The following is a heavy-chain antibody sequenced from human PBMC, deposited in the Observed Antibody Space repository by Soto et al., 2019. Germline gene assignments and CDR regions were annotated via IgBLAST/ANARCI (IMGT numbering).Heavy chain of an antibody. D-gene: IGHD3-3*02. CDR2: ISPYTDQT. CDR3: ARDYHLGPRLGNGIDV. Sequence: QVRLVQSGAEVRKPGASVKVSCKTSGYNFRSYGVSWVRQAPGQGFEWLGWISPYTDQTDYAQEFQGRLTLTTDTSTSTFYMDLRSLTSDDTAVYYCARDYHLGPRLGNGIDVWGQGTTVIVSS. CDR1: GYNFRSYG. V-gene: IGHV1-18*01. J-gene: IGHJ6*02.